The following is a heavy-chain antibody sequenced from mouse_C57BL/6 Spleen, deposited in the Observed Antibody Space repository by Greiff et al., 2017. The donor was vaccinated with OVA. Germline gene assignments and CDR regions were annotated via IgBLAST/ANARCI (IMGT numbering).Heavy chain of an antibody. Sequence: EVKLVESEGGLVQPGSSMKLSCTASGFTFSDYYMAWVRQVPEKGLEWVANINYDGSSTYYLDSLKSRFIISRDNAKNILYLQMSSLKSEDTATYYCARDPGSSLYWYFDVWGTGTTVTVSS. CDR2: INYDGSST. J-gene: IGHJ1*03. D-gene: IGHD1-1*01. V-gene: IGHV5-16*01. CDR1: GFTFSDYY. CDR3: ARDPGSSLYWYFDV.